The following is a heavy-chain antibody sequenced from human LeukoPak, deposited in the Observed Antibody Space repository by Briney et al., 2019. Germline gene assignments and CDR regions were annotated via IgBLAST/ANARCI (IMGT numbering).Heavy chain of an antibody. Sequence: SETLSLTCTVSGGSISSYYWSWIRQPPGKGLEWIGYIYYSGSTNYNPSLKSRVTISVDTSKDQFSLKLSSVTAADTAVYYCARWVDSWIVWGQGTLVTVSS. CDR2: IYYSGST. CDR1: GGSISSYY. J-gene: IGHJ4*02. D-gene: IGHD2-2*03. CDR3: ARWVDSWIV. V-gene: IGHV4-59*01.